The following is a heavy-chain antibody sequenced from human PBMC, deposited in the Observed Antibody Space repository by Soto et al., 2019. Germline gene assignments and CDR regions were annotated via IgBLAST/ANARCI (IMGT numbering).Heavy chain of an antibody. CDR3: ARDAQLSDSSGYHHADFDY. CDR2: IIPIFGTA. V-gene: IGHV1-69*13. J-gene: IGHJ4*02. D-gene: IGHD3-22*01. Sequence: SVKVSCKASGGTFSSYAISWVRQAPGQGLEWMGGIIPIFGTANYAQKFQGRVTITADESTSTAYMELSSLRSEDTAVYYCARDAQLSDSSGYHHADFDYWGQGTLVTVSS. CDR1: GGTFSSYA.